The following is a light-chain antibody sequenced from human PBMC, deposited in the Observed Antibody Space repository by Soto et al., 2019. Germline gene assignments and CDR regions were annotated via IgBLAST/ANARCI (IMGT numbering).Light chain of an antibody. CDR2: GNT. V-gene: IGLV1-40*01. CDR3: QSYDSSRTALYV. Sequence: QSVLTQPPSVSGAPGQRVTISCTGSSSNIGAGYDVQWYQKLPGTAPKLLMYGNTNRPSGVPDRFSGSKSGTSASLAITGLQAEDEADYYCQSYDSSRTALYVFGTGTKLTVL. J-gene: IGLJ1*01. CDR1: SSNIGAGYD.